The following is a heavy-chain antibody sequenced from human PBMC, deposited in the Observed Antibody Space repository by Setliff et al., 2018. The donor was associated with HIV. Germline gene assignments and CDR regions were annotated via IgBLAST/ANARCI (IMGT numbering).Heavy chain of an antibody. Sequence: LSLTCTVSGGSISSGGYYWSWIRQHPGKGLECIGYIHYSGNTYNNPSLNSRISISVDMSKNKFSLKLSSLTAADTAVYYCARGGLGVVTSFDSWGPGTLVTVSS. V-gene: IGHV4-31*03. J-gene: IGHJ4*02. CDR3: ARGGLGVVTSFDS. CDR1: GGSISSGGYY. CDR2: IHYSGNT. D-gene: IGHD3-3*01.